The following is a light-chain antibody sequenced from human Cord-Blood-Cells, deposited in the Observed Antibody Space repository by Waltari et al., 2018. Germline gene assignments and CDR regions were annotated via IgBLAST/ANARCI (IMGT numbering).Light chain of an antibody. CDR2: DAS. V-gene: IGKV1-33*01. J-gene: IGKJ5*01. Sequence: DIQMTQSPCSLSASVGDRVTITCQASQDISNYVNWYQQKPGKAPKLLIYDASNLETGVPSRFSGSGSGTDFTFTISSLQPEDIATYYCQQYDNLPSITFGQGTRLEIK. CDR1: QDISNY. CDR3: QQYDNLPSIT.